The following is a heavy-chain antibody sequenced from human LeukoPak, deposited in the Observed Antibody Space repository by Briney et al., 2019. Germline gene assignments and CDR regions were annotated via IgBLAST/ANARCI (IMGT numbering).Heavy chain of an antibody. CDR3: ARQDPAGEYYFDY. Sequence: GESLKISCKGSGYSFTSYWIGWVRQMPGKGLEWMGIIYPGDSNTKYNPSFEGQVTISADKSITTAYLQWSSLKASDTAMYFCARQDPAGEYYFDYWGQGTLVIVSS. J-gene: IGHJ4*02. CDR2: IYPGDSNT. V-gene: IGHV5-51*01. CDR1: GYSFTSYW. D-gene: IGHD3-10*01.